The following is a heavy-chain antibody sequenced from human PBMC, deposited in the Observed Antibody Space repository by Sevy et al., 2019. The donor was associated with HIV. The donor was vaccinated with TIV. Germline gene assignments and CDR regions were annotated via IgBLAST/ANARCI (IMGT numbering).Heavy chain of an antibody. Sequence: GGSLRLSCAASGFTVSSVYMSWVRQAPGKGLEWVSLIYEAGSTYFADSVEGRFTISRDDSKNTLYLQMNSLRAEDTAVYFCARESGYSSSPGAFDIWDQGTMVTVSS. D-gene: IGHD6-19*01. CDR3: ARESGYSSSPGAFDI. CDR1: GFTVSSVY. V-gene: IGHV3-53*01. J-gene: IGHJ3*02. CDR2: IYEAGST.